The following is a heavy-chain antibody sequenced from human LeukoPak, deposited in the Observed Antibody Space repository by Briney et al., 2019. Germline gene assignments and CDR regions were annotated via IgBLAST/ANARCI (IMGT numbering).Heavy chain of an antibody. J-gene: IGHJ4*02. CDR3: ARLSLQEVFDY. CDR1: GFTFSSYW. Sequence: GGSLRLSCAASGFTFSSYWMSWVRQAPGKGLEWVANIKQDGSEKYYVDSVKGRFTISRDNAKDSLYLQMNSLRAEDTAVYYCARLSLQEVFDYWGQGTLVTVSS. D-gene: IGHD3-16*02. CDR2: IKQDGSEK. V-gene: IGHV3-7*03.